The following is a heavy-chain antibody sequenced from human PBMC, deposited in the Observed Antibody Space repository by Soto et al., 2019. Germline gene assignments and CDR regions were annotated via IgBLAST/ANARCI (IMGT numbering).Heavy chain of an antibody. CDR2: IIPVFGTA. Sequence: QVQLVQSGAEVKKPGSSVKVSCKASGGTFSSYAISWVRQAPGQGLEWMGGIIPVFGTANYAQKFQGRVTITADKYTSRAYMELSSLRSEDRAVYYCARIVGATAAARGMDVWGQGTTVTVSS. CDR3: ARIVGATAAARGMDV. V-gene: IGHV1-69*06. D-gene: IGHD1-26*01. J-gene: IGHJ6*02. CDR1: GGTFSSYA.